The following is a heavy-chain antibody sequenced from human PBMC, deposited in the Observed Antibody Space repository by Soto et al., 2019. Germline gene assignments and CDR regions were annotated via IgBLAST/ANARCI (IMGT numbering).Heavy chain of an antibody. J-gene: IGHJ4*02. CDR3: ARTSDVYYYDSSFDY. CDR2: IYYSGST. D-gene: IGHD3-22*01. V-gene: IGHV4-59*08. Sequence: ASETLSLTCTVSGGSISSYYWSWIRQPPGKGLEWIGYIYYSGSTNYNTSLKSRVTISVDTSKNQFSLKLSSVTAADTAVYYCARTSDVYYYDSSFDYWGQGTLVTVSS. CDR1: GGSISSYY.